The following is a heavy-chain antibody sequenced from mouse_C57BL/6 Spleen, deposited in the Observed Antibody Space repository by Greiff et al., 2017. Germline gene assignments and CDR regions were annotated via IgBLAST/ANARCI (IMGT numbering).Heavy chain of an antibody. D-gene: IGHD1-1*01. V-gene: IGHV2-9*01. CDR3: VKHGGTTVVATNAMDY. CDR2: IWGGGST. Sequence: VQLQQSGPGLVAPSQCLSITCTVSGFSLTSYGVDWVRQPPGKGLEWLGVIWGGGSTNYNSALMSSLGICKDNSKSQVFLKMNSLQTDDTAMYYCVKHGGTTVVATNAMDYWGQGASVTVSS. J-gene: IGHJ4*01. CDR1: GFSLTSYG.